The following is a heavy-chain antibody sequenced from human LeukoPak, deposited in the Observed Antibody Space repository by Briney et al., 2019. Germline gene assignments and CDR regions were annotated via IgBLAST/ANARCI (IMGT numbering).Heavy chain of an antibody. J-gene: IGHJ4*02. D-gene: IGHD1-14*01. CDR3: ARQGGSGIAGY. CDR1: GGSISSYY. V-gene: IGHV4-59*08. CDR2: IYYSGST. Sequence: SETLFLTCTVSGGSISSYYWSWIRQPPGKGLEWIGYIYYSGSTNYNPSLKSRVTISVDTSKNQFSLKLSSVTAADTAVYYCARQGGSGIAGYWGQGTLVTVSS.